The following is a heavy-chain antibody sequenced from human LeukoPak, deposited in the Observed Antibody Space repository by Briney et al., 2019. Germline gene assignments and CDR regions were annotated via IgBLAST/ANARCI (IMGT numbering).Heavy chain of an antibody. CDR1: GTSFSSYY. J-gene: IGHJ4*02. V-gene: IGHV4-34*01. CDR3: AIMTTGHDF. CDR2: VNHSGYT. D-gene: IGHD4-17*01. Sequence: SEALSLTCAVSGTSFSSYYWSWIRQPPGKGLEWIGEVNHSGYTNDNPSLKSRVTISVDTSKNHFSLRLRSVTAADTAVYFCAIMTTGHDFWGQGTLVTVSS.